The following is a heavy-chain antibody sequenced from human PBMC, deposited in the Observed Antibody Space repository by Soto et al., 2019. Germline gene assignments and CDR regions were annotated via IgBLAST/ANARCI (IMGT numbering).Heavy chain of an antibody. Sequence: SETLSLTCSVSGGSISSGYYYWSWIRQPPGKGLEWIGNIYYSGNTYYNPSLKSRLIISIDTSKNQFSLKLSSVTAADTAVYYCARGRGSGSSFYYYGMDVWGQGTTVTVSS. CDR1: GGSISSGYYY. J-gene: IGHJ6*02. CDR2: IYYSGNT. V-gene: IGHV4-30-4*02. D-gene: IGHD3-10*01. CDR3: ARGRGSGSSFYYYGMDV.